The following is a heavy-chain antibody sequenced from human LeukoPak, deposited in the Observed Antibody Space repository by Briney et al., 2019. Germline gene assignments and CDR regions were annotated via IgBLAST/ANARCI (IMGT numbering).Heavy chain of an antibody. Sequence: PGGSLRLSCAASGFTFSSYALHWVRQAPGKGLEWVALISYDGSDNYYADSVKGRFTISRDNSKNTLYLQMNSLRAEDTAVYYCGREKDKYQVAANFGYWGQGTLVTVSS. CDR2: ISYDGSDN. CDR1: GFTFSSYA. CDR3: GREKDKYQVAANFGY. V-gene: IGHV3-30*04. J-gene: IGHJ4*02. D-gene: IGHD2-15*01.